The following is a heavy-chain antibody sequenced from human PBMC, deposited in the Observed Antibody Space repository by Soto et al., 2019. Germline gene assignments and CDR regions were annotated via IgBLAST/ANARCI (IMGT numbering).Heavy chain of an antibody. Sequence: QLQLQESGSGLVKPSQTLSLTCAVSGGSISSGGYSWSWIRQPPGKGLEWIGYIYHSGSTYYNPSLKSRVTISLDRTKKQFSLKLSSVTAAETAVYYCARGMTTVTTLDYWGQGTLVTVSS. J-gene: IGHJ4*02. D-gene: IGHD4-17*01. CDR3: ARGMTTVTTLDY. V-gene: IGHV4-30-2*01. CDR2: IYHSGST. CDR1: GGSISSGGYS.